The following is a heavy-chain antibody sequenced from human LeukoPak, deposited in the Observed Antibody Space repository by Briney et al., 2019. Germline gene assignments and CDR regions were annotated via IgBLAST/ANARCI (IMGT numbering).Heavy chain of an antibody. CDR2: IRYDGSTE. CDR3: ARAYSDNYYDSSGVFDY. CDR1: GFTFSNYG. Sequence: GGSLRLSCAASGFTFSNYGMHWVRQAPGKGLEWVAFIRYDGSTEYYADSVKGRFTVSRDNSKNTLYLQLNSLRAEDTAVYYCARAYSDNYYDSSGVFDYWGQGTLVTVSS. V-gene: IGHV3-30*02. D-gene: IGHD3-22*01. J-gene: IGHJ4*02.